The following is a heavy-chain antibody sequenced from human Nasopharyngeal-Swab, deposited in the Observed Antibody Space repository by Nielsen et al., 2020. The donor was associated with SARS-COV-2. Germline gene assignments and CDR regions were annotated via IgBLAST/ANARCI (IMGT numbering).Heavy chain of an antibody. CDR2: IGTAGDT. D-gene: IGHD3-10*01. CDR1: GFTFSSYD. V-gene: IGHV3-13*01. CDR3: ARGIQSGWGVIITSPLDY. Sequence: GGSLRLSCAASGFTFSSYDMHWVRQATGKGLEWVSAIGTAGDTYYPGSVKGRFTISRENAKNFLYLQMNSLRAGDTAVYYCARGIQSGWGVIITSPLDYWGQGTLVTVSS. J-gene: IGHJ4*02.